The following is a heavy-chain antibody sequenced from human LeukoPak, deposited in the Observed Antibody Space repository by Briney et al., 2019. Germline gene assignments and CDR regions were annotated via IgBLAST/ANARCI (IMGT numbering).Heavy chain of an antibody. Sequence: GGSLRLSCAASGFTFSSYSMNWVRQAPGKGLEWVANIKQDGSEKYYVDSVKGRFTISRDNAKNSLYLQMDSLRAEDTAVYHCARRYFDYWGQGTLVTVSS. CDR1: GFTFSSYS. J-gene: IGHJ4*02. CDR2: IKQDGSEK. V-gene: IGHV3-7*03. CDR3: ARRYFDY.